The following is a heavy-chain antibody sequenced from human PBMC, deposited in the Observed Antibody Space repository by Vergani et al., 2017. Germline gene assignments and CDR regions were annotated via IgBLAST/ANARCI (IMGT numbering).Heavy chain of an antibody. V-gene: IGHV4-34*01. J-gene: IGHJ4*02. CDR1: GGSFSGYY. CDR2: IYYSGST. CDR3: ARLTYYKDYFDY. D-gene: IGHD3-10*01. Sequence: QVQLQQWGAGLLKPSETLSLTCAVYGGSFSGYYWSWIRQPPGKGLEWIGSIYYSGSTYYNPSLKSRVTISVDTSKNQFSLKLSSVTAADTAVYYCARLTYYKDYFDYWGQGTLVTVSS.